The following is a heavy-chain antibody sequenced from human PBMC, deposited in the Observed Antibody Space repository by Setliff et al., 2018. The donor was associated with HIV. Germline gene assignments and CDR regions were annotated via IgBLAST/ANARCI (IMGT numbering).Heavy chain of an antibody. J-gene: IGHJ4*02. D-gene: IGHD6-19*01. Sequence: GGSLRLSCAASGLTFSTSWMQWVRQSPGEGLLWVARLNPEANYIHYADSVKGRFTISRDNAKNTLYLQMNSLTGDDTGVYYCAREGLRSGWSGSAVSRGTGMTEAERFDSWGQGTLVTVSS. CDR3: AREGLRSGWSGSAVSRGTGMTEAERFDS. V-gene: IGHV3-74*01. CDR1: GLTFSTSW. CDR2: LNPEANYI.